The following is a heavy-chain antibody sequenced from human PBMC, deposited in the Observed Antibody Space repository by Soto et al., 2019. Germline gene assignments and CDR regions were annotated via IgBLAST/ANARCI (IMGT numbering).Heavy chain of an antibody. J-gene: IGHJ4*02. CDR3: AGDCSDYDLWEVTPPHY. D-gene: IGHD3-3*01. V-gene: IGHV1-18*04. CDR2: ISAYNGNT. Sequence: AAVKVSCKASGYTFTSYGISWVRQAPAQGLEGMGWISAYNGNTKYAQKLQGRFTMTTDKSTSTAYMELRSLRADDTAVDYCAGDCSDYDLWEVTPPHYWGQGTLVTVSS. CDR1: GYTFTSYG.